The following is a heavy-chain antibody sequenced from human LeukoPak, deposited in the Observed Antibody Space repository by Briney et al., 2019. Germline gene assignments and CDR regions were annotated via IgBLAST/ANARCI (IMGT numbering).Heavy chain of an antibody. Sequence: PSETLSLTCAVYGGSFSGYYWSWIRQPPGKGLEWIGEINHSGSTNYNPSLKSRVTISVDTSKNQFSLKLSSVTAADTAVYYCARGPLRPFIVATTPHYFDYWGQGTLVTVSS. D-gene: IGHD5-12*01. CDR2: INHSGST. J-gene: IGHJ4*02. CDR1: GGSFSGYY. V-gene: IGHV4-34*01. CDR3: ARGPLRPFIVATTPHYFDY.